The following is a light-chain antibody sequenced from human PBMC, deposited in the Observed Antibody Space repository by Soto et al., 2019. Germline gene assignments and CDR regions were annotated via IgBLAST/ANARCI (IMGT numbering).Light chain of an antibody. CDR3: QQYDSYSPA. Sequence: DIQMTQSPSTLSASVGDRVTITCRASQSISTWLAWYQQKPGKAPKVLIYKASSLESGVPSRFSGSGSGTEFSLTISSLQPDDWATDYCQQYDSYSPAFGQGTRLEIK. CDR2: KAS. CDR1: QSISTW. V-gene: IGKV1-5*03. J-gene: IGKJ2*01.